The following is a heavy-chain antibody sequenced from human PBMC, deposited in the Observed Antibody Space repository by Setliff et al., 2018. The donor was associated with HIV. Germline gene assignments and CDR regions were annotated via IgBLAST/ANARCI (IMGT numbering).Heavy chain of an antibody. CDR3: AREKNDYNNYYFDY. D-gene: IGHD4-4*01. J-gene: IGHJ4*02. Sequence: SETLSLTCTVSGGSISSGSYYWSWIRQPAGKGLEWIGRIYTSGSTNYNPSLKSRVTISVDTSKNQFSLKLSSLTAADTAVYYCAREKNDYNNYYFDYWGQGTLVTVSS. V-gene: IGHV4-61*02. CDR2: IYTSGST. CDR1: GGSISSGSYY.